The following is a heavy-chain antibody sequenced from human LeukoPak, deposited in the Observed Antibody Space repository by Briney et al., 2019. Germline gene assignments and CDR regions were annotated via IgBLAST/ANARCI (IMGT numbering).Heavy chain of an antibody. V-gene: IGHV3-30*02. CDR2: IRYDGSNK. D-gene: IGHD5-12*01. J-gene: IGHJ6*03. CDR1: GFTFSSYG. Sequence: GGSLRLSCAASGFTFSSYGMHWVRQAPGKGLEWVAFIRYDGSNKYYADSVKGRFIISRDNSKNTLYLQMNSLRAEDTAVYYCAKDTVKVTTIRRVPHYMDVWGKGTTVTISS. CDR3: AKDTVKVTTIRRVPHYMDV.